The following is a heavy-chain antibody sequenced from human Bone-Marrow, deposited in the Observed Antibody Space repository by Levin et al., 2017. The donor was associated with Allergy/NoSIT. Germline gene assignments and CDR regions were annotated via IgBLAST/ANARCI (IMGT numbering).Heavy chain of an antibody. D-gene: IGHD4-17*01. CDR3: AIFFYGDYDY. CDR1: GFTFSSYW. Sequence: GGSLRLSCAASGFTFSSYWMSWVRQAPGKGLEWVANIKEDGTDKYYVDSVKGRFTISRDNAKNSLYLQMNSLRAEDTALYYCAIFFYGDYDYWGQGTLVTVSS. J-gene: IGHJ4*02. CDR2: IKEDGTDK. V-gene: IGHV3-7*01.